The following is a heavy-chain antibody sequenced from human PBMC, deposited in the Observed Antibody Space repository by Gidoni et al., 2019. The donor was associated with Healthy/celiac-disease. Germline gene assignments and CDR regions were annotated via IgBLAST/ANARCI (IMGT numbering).Heavy chain of an antibody. CDR2: IYYSGST. CDR1: GGSVSSGSYY. V-gene: IGHV4-61*01. Sequence: QVQLQESGPGLVRPSETLSLTCTVSGGSVSSGSYYWSWIRQPPGKGLEWIGYIYYSGSTNYNPSLKSRVTISVDTSKNQFSLKLSSVTAADTAVYYCARGKAYCGGDCYPQNDAFDIWGQGTMVTVSS. CDR3: ARGKAYCGGDCYPQNDAFDI. J-gene: IGHJ3*02. D-gene: IGHD2-21*02.